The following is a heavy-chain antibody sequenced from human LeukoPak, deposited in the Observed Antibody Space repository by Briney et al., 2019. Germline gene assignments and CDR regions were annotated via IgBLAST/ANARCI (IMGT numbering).Heavy chain of an antibody. J-gene: IGHJ4*02. Sequence: KPSETLSLTCTVSGGSISSYYWSWIRQPPGKGLEWIGYTYYSGSTNYNPSLKSRVTISVDTSKNQFSLKLSSVTAADTAVYYCARNPSVNLDYFDYWGQRTLVTVSS. V-gene: IGHV4-59*01. CDR2: TYYSGST. D-gene: IGHD4-17*01. CDR3: ARNPSVNLDYFDY. CDR1: GGSISSYY.